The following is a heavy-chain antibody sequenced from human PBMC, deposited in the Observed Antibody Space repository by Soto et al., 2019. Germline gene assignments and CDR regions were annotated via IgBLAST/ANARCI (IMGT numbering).Heavy chain of an antibody. CDR1: GFTFSSYA. J-gene: IGHJ6*02. CDR3: AKDQEGYYGSGIGGWVYYGMDV. V-gene: IGHV3-23*01. Sequence: EVQLLESGGGLVQPGGSLRLSCAASGFTFSSYAMSWVRQAPGKGLEWVSAISGSGGSTYYADSVKGRFTISRDNSKNTLYLEMNSLSAEDTAVYYCAKDQEGYYGSGIGGWVYYGMDVWGQGRTVTVSS. CDR2: ISGSGGST. D-gene: IGHD3-10*01.